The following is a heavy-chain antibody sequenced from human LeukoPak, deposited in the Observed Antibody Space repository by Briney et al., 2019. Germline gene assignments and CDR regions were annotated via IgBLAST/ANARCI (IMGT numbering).Heavy chain of an antibody. CDR1: GFTFTTYW. J-gene: IGHJ6*03. D-gene: IGHD5-18*01. CDR3: ARERKGIQLWPRGHDYYYMDV. Sequence: GGSLRLSCAASGFTFTTYWMSWVRQAPGKGLEWVANIKQDGSEKYYVDSVKGRFTISRDNAKNSLYLQMNSLRAEDTAVYYCARERKGIQLWPRGHDYYYMDVWGKGTTVTVSS. CDR2: IKQDGSEK. V-gene: IGHV3-7*01.